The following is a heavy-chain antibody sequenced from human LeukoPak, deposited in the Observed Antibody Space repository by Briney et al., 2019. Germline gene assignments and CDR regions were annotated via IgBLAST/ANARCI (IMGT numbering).Heavy chain of an antibody. CDR3: ARDGFSSSWSGGYFDC. CDR1: GFALSSYW. Sequence: GGSLRLSCAASGFALSSYWMSWVRQAPGKGMEWVANIKHDGSEKDYVDSVKGRFTISRDNANDSLHLQMNSLRAEDTAVYYCARDGFSSSWSGGYFDCWGQGTLVTVSS. D-gene: IGHD6-13*01. V-gene: IGHV3-7*05. J-gene: IGHJ4*02. CDR2: IKHDGSEK.